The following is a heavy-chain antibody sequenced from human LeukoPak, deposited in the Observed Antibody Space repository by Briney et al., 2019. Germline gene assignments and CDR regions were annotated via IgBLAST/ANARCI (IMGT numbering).Heavy chain of an antibody. CDR1: GFTFSSYA. V-gene: IGHV3-23*01. CDR3: AKPQHYDILTGYSFDY. J-gene: IGHJ4*02. Sequence: SGGSLRLSCAASGFTFSSYAMSWVRQAPGKGLEWVSAISGSGGSTYYADSVKGRFTISRDNSKNTLYLQMNSLRAEDTAVYYCAKPQHYDILTGYSFDYWGQGTLVTVSS. CDR2: ISGSGGST. D-gene: IGHD3-9*01.